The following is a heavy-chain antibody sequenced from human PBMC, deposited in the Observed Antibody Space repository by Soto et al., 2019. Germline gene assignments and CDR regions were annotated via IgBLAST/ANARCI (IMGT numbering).Heavy chain of an antibody. V-gene: IGHV1-18*04. D-gene: IGHD3-3*01. CDR1: GYTFTSYG. J-gene: IGHJ6*02. Sequence: QVQLVQSGAEVKKPGASVKVSCKASGYTFTSYGISWVRQAPGQGLEWMGWISAYNGNTNYAQKLQGRVTMTTDTSTSTAYRELRSLRSDDTAVYYCARGPTYYDFWSGYSPGGGSYYYGMDVWGQGTTVTVSS. CDR3: ARGPTYYDFWSGYSPGGGSYYYGMDV. CDR2: ISAYNGNT.